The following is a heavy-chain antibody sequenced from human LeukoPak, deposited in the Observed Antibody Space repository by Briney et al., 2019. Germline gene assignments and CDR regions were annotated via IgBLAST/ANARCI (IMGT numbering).Heavy chain of an antibody. D-gene: IGHD6-19*01. CDR3: ARAAIAVAGDYHYHYMDV. CDR2: ISPNSGDT. Sequence: ASVKVSCKASGYTFTGHYMHWVRQAPGQGLEWMGWISPNSGDTDYAQRFQGRVTMTRDTSISTAYMELSRLRSDDTAVYFCARAAIAVAGDYHYHYMDVWGKGTTVTVSS. CDR1: GYTFTGHY. V-gene: IGHV1-2*02. J-gene: IGHJ6*03.